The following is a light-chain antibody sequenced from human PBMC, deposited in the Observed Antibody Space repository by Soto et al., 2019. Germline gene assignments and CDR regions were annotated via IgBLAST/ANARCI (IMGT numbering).Light chain of an antibody. V-gene: IGKV3-15*01. CDR1: RSVSSN. Sequence: ETVMTQSPATLSVSPGERATLSCRASRSVSSNLAWYQQKPGQAPRLLIYGASTRATGIPARFSGSGSGTEFTLTISSLQSEDFAVYYCQQYNNWPWTFGQGTKVDIK. CDR3: QQYNNWPWT. J-gene: IGKJ1*01. CDR2: GAS.